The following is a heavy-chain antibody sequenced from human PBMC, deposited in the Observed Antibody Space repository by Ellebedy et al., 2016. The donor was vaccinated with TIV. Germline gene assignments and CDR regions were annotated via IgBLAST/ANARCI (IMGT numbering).Heavy chain of an antibody. CDR3: ARDRTYDGNPRDAFDI. V-gene: IGHV3-53*01. D-gene: IGHD4-23*01. Sequence: PGGSLRLSCAASGLIVSSSYMNWVRQAPGRGLEWVSTIYASGSTYYADSVLGRITISRDNSKNTLYLQMNSLRAEDTAVYYCARDRTYDGNPRDAFDIWGQGTMVTVSS. CDR1: GLIVSSSY. J-gene: IGHJ3*02. CDR2: IYASGST.